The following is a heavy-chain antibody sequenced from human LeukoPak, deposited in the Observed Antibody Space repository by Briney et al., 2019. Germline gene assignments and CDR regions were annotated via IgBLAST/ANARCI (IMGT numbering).Heavy chain of an antibody. Sequence: GGSLRLSCAVPGFTFSDYSMTWVRQAPGKGLEWVSSISGRGSSIYYADSVKGRFTISRDDVKNTLYLQMDSLTAEDTAVYYCAKRSSYYYDYWGQGTLVTVSS. CDR1: GFTFSDYS. CDR3: AKRSSYYYDY. D-gene: IGHD3-10*01. CDR2: ISGRGSSI. V-gene: IGHV3-23*01. J-gene: IGHJ4*02.